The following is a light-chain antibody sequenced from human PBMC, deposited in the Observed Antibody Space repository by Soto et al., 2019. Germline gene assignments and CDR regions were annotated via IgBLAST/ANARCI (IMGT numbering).Light chain of an antibody. CDR3: QQYDNLPIT. Sequence: DIQMTQSPSSLSASVGDRDTITCQASQDIRNYLNWYQQKPGKAPKLLIYDASNLETGVPSRFSGSGSRSDFTFTISSLQPEDIATYYCQQYDNLPITFGQWTRLEIK. J-gene: IGKJ5*01. CDR2: DAS. CDR1: QDIRNY. V-gene: IGKV1-33*01.